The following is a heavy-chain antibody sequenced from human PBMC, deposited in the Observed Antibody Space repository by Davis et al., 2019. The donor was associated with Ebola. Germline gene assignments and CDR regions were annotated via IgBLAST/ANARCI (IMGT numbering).Heavy chain of an antibody. V-gene: IGHV4-59*01. CDR2: IYYSGST. J-gene: IGHJ3*02. CDR3: ARAPFLRGSYRLSAFDI. D-gene: IGHD3-16*02. CDR1: GGSISSYY. Sequence: PSETLSLTCTVSGGSISSYYWSWIRQPPGKGLEWIGYIYYSGSTNYNPSLKSRVTISVDTSKNQFSLKLSSVTAADTAVYYCARAPFLRGSYRLSAFDIWGQGTMVTVSS.